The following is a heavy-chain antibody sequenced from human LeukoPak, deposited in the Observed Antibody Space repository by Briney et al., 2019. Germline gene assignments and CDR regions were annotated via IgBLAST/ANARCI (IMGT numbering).Heavy chain of an antibody. Sequence: EASVKVSCKASGYTFTGYYLHWVRQAPGQGLEWMGCVNPNSGGTSYAQKFQDRVTMTRDTSISTAYMELTKLTSDDTAVYFCARSEGITMIVVVSAEDYWGQGTLVTVSS. CDR2: VNPNSGGT. CDR3: ARSEGITMIVVVSAEDY. CDR1: GYTFTGYY. V-gene: IGHV1-2*02. D-gene: IGHD3-22*01. J-gene: IGHJ4*02.